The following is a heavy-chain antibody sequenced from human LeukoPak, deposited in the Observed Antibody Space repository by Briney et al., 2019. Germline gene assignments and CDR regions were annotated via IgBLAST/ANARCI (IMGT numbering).Heavy chain of an antibody. D-gene: IGHD7-27*01. Sequence: SETLSLTCAVYGGSFSGYYWSWIRQPPGKGLEWIGEINHSGSTNYNPSLKSRVTISVDTSKNQFSLKLSSVTAADTAVYYCARQRPWGSADFDYWGQGTLVTVSS. V-gene: IGHV4-34*01. J-gene: IGHJ4*02. CDR2: INHSGST. CDR1: GGSFSGYY. CDR3: ARQRPWGSADFDY.